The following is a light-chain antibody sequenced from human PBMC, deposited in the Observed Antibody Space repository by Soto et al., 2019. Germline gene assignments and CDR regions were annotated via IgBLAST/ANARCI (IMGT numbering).Light chain of an antibody. V-gene: IGKV1-5*03. CDR1: QTISSW. CDR3: QHYNSYSEA. CDR2: KAS. J-gene: IGKJ1*01. Sequence: DIQMTQSPSTLSGSVGDRVTITCRASQTISSWLAWYQQKPGQAPKLLIYKASTLKSGVPSRFSGSGSGTEFTLTISSLQPDDFATYYCQHYNSYSEAFGQGTKVELK.